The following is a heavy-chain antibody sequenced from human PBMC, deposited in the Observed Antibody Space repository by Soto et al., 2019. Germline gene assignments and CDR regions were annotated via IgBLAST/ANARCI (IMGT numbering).Heavy chain of an antibody. Sequence: SETLSLTCAVYGGSFSGYYWSWIRQPPGKGLEWIGEINHSGSTNYNPSLKSRVTISVDTSKNQFSLKLSSVTAADTAVYYCARGRDDSSPIYDPHWALWGQGTTVTVSS. CDR3: ARGRDDSSPIYDPHWAL. D-gene: IGHD3-22*01. CDR1: GGSFSGYY. V-gene: IGHV4-34*01. J-gene: IGHJ6*02. CDR2: INHSGST.